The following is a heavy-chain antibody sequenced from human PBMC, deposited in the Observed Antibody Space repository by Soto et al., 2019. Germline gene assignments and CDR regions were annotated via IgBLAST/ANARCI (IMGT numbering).Heavy chain of an antibody. CDR2: MSGSGDNT. J-gene: IGHJ5*01. D-gene: IGHD6-19*01. CDR1: GFTFSNYA. CDR3: TKSRSGWFLFDS. V-gene: IGHV3-23*01. Sequence: GGSLRLSCAASGFTFSNYAMSWVRQVPGKGLEWVSLMSGSGDNTYYADSVKGRFSISRDNSRNTLSLEMNSLRAEDSAVYYCTKSRSGWFLFDSWGQGTLVTVSS.